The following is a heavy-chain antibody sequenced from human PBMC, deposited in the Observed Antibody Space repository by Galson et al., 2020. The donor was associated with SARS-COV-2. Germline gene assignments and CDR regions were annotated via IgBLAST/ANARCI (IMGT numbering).Heavy chain of an antibody. CDR1: GGSISNTGYS. CDR3: ARWWFRSSGNFDY. J-gene: IGHJ4*02. CDR2: INYSGST. D-gene: IGHD2-15*01. Sequence: SETLSLTCTVSGGSISNTGYSWAWIRQPPGKGLDWIGNINYSGSTDYRPSLKSRVTISIDTSKNQFSLKLSSVTAADTAVFFCARWWFRSSGNFDYWGLGTLVTVSS. V-gene: IGHV4-39*07.